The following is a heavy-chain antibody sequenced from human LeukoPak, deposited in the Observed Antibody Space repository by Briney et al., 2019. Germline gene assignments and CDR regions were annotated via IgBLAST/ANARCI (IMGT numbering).Heavy chain of an antibody. D-gene: IGHD2-2*01. CDR2: IYSSGST. J-gene: IGHJ4*02. CDR3: ARGYCTSTSCSENRYYFDS. Sequence: SETLSLTCTVSGGSITSAGYSWGWIRQPAGKGLEWIGRIYSSGSTNSNPSLKSRVTISVDTSKNQLSLKLSSVTAADTAVYYCARGYCTSTSCSENRYYFDSWGQGTLVTVSS. CDR1: GGSITSAGYS. V-gene: IGHV4-61*02.